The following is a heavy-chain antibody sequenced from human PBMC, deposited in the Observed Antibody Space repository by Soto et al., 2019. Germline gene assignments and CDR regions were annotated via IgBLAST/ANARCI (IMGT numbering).Heavy chain of an antibody. Sequence: SVKVSCKASGGTFSSYAISWVRQAPGQGLEWMGGIIPIFGTANYAQKFQGRVTITADESTSTAYMELSSLRSEDTAVYYCASITIFGVVRSAGDYYYGMDVWGQGTTVTVSS. CDR2: IIPIFGTA. J-gene: IGHJ6*02. CDR3: ASITIFGVVRSAGDYYYGMDV. V-gene: IGHV1-69*13. D-gene: IGHD3-3*01. CDR1: GGTFSSYA.